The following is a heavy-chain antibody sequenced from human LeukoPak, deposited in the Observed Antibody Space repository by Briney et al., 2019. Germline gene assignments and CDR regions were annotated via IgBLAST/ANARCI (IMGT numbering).Heavy chain of an antibody. CDR2: MNPNSGNT. J-gene: IGHJ5*02. D-gene: IGHD6-13*01. CDR3: ARALGHGAGIAAAGVSRRWFDP. Sequence: ASVKVSCKASGYTFTSYDINWVRQATGQGLEWMGWMNPNSGNTGYAQKFQGRVTMTRNTSISTAYMELSSLRSEDTAVYYCARALGHGAGIAAAGVSRRWFDPWGQGTLVTVSS. V-gene: IGHV1-8*01. CDR1: GYTFTSYD.